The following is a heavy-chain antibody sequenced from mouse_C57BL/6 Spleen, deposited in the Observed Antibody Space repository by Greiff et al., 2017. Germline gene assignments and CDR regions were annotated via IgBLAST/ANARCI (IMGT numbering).Heavy chain of an antibody. Sequence: EVKLVESGGGLVKPGGSLKLSCAASGFTFSSYAMSWVRQTPEKRLEWVATISDGGSYTYYPDTVKGRFTISRDNAKNNLYLQKSHLKSEDTAMYYCAREDYFDYWGQGTTLTVSS. CDR2: ISDGGSYT. CDR3: AREDYFDY. CDR1: GFTFSSYA. V-gene: IGHV5-4*03. J-gene: IGHJ2*01.